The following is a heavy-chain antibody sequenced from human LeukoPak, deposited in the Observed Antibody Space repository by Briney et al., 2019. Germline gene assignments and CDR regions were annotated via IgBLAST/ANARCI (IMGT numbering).Heavy chain of an antibody. CDR2: ISWNSGTI. CDR3: AKGSYGSGSYPDY. J-gene: IGHJ4*02. V-gene: IGHV3-9*03. D-gene: IGHD3-10*01. CDR1: GFTFDDYA. Sequence: GGSLRLSCAASGFTFDDYAMHWVRQAPGKGLEWVSGISWNSGTIGYADSVKGRFTISRDNAKNSLYLQMNSLRAEDMALYYCAKGSYGSGSYPDYWGQGTLVTVSS.